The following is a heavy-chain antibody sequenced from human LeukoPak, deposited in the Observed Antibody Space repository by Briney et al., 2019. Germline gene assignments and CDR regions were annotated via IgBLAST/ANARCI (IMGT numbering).Heavy chain of an antibody. CDR3: ASIRVAGPAFCFDY. CDR1: GGSISSSSYY. J-gene: IGHJ4*02. D-gene: IGHD6-19*01. CDR2: IYYSGST. Sequence: SETLSLTCTVSGGSISSSSYYWGWIRQPPGKGLEWIGSIYYSGSTYYNPSLKSRVTMSVDTSKNQFSLKLSSVTAADTAVYYCASIRVAGPAFCFDYWGQGTLVTVSS. V-gene: IGHV4-39*01.